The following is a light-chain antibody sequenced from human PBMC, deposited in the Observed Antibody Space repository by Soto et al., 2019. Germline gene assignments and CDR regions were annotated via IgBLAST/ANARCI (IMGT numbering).Light chain of an antibody. CDR3: QQYDSSPLT. Sequence: EIVLTQSPGTLSLSPGERATLSCRASQSVSSSYLAWYQQKPGQAPRLLIYGASSRATDIPDRFSGSGSGTDFILTISRLEPEDFAVYYCQQYDSSPLTFGGGTKVEIK. CDR2: GAS. CDR1: QSVSSSY. V-gene: IGKV3-20*01. J-gene: IGKJ4*01.